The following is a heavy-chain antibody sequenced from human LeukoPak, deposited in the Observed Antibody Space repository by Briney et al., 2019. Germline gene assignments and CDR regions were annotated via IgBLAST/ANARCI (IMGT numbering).Heavy chain of an antibody. Sequence: GGSLRLSCAASGFTFSSYWMSWVRQAPGKGLEWVANIKQDGSEKYYVDSVKGRFTISRDNAKNSLYLQMNSLRAEDTAVYYCARGAIFGVTTRGYGMDVWGQGTTVTVSS. CDR2: IKQDGSEK. J-gene: IGHJ6*02. CDR1: GFTFSSYW. CDR3: ARGAIFGVTTRGYGMDV. V-gene: IGHV3-7*01. D-gene: IGHD3-3*01.